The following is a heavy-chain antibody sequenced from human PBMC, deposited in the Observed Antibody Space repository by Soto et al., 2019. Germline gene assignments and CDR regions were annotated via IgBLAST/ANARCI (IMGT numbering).Heavy chain of an antibody. CDR3: ARDRPHIVVVPGTYYYYGMDV. J-gene: IGHJ6*02. CDR2: INPNSGGT. D-gene: IGHD2-21*01. CDR1: GYTFTGYY. V-gene: IGHV1-2*04. Sequence: ASVKVSCKASGYTFTGYYMHWVRQAPGQGLEWMGWINPNSGGTNYAQKFQGWVTMTRDTSISTAYMELSRLRSDDTAVYYCARDRPHIVVVPGTYYYYGMDVWGQGTTVTVSS.